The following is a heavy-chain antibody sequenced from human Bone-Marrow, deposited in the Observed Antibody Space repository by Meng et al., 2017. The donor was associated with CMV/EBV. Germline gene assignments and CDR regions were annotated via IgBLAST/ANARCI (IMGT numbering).Heavy chain of an antibody. CDR1: SISSGDYY. J-gene: IGHJ5*02. CDR3: ARLVVPAAIRGNNWFDP. CDR2: IYYSGST. Sequence: SISSGDYYWCWIRQPPGKGLEWIGYIYYSGSTYYNPSLKSRVTISVDTSKNQFSLKLSSVTAADTAVYYCARLVVPAAIRGNNWFDPWGQGTLVTVSS. D-gene: IGHD2-2*02. V-gene: IGHV4-30-4*08.